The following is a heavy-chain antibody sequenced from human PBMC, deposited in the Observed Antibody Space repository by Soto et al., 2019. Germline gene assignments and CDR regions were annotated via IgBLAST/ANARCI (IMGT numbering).Heavy chain of an antibody. V-gene: IGHV1-2*02. CDR2: INPSSGDS. D-gene: IGHD1-26*01. J-gene: IGHJ6*02. Sequence: QVHLVQSGAEVAKPGASVKVSCKPSGYTFTGYYIHWVRQAPRQGLEWMGWINPSSGDSKYAQKFQGRVTMTRDTSISTAYLDLRNLRSDDTAVYYCAREGGSAYGMDVWGQGTAVTVSS. CDR1: GYTFTGYY. CDR3: AREGGSAYGMDV.